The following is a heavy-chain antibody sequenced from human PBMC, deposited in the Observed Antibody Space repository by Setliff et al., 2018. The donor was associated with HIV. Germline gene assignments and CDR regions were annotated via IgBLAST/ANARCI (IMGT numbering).Heavy chain of an antibody. CDR3: AREATYYYDGSGYYYFDY. J-gene: IGHJ4*02. CDR2: IYYSGST. Sequence: PSETLSLTCTVSGGSISSYYWSWIRQPPGKGLEWIGYIYYSGSTNYNPSLKSRITISVDTSKNQFSLKLSFVTAADTAVYYCAREATYYYDGSGYYYFDYWGRGTLVTVSS. V-gene: IGHV4-59*01. D-gene: IGHD3-22*01. CDR1: GGSISSYY.